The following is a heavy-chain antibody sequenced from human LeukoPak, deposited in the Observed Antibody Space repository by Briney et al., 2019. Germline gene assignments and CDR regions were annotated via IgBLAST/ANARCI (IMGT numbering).Heavy chain of an antibody. D-gene: IGHD2-2*01. V-gene: IGHV4-59*01. CDR2: IYYSGST. CDR1: GGSISSYY. J-gene: IGHJ6*02. Sequence: SETLSLTCTVSGGSISSYYWSWIRQPPGKGLEWIGYIYYSGSTNYNPSLKSRVTISVDTSKNQFSLKLSSVTAADTAVYCCARGYCSSTSCYLTYGMDVWGQGTTVTVSS. CDR3: ARGYCSSTSCYLTYGMDV.